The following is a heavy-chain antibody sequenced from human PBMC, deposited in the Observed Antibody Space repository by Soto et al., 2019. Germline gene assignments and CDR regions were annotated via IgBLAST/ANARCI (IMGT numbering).Heavy chain of an antibody. Sequence: QVQLVESGGGVVQPGRSLRLSCAASGFTFSSYGMQWVRQAPGKGLEWVAVIWYDGSNKYYADSVKGRFTISRDNSKNSLYLQINSLRAEDTGVYYCAREPLYPSYCSSTSCYGDYFDYWGQGTLVTVSS. CDR3: AREPLYPSYCSSTSCYGDYFDY. J-gene: IGHJ4*02. CDR1: GFTFSSYG. D-gene: IGHD2-2*01. V-gene: IGHV3-33*01. CDR2: IWYDGSNK.